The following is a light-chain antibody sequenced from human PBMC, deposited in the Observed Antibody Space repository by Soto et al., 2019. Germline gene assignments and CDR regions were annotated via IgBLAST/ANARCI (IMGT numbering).Light chain of an antibody. V-gene: IGLV2-14*03. J-gene: IGLJ3*02. CDR2: DVS. CDR1: GSDVGGYNY. Sequence: QSVLPQPASVSGSPGQSITISCTGTGSDVGGYNYVSWYQHHTGKAPKLMIYDVSNRPSGVSDRFSGSKSGNTASLTIFGLQAEDEADYYCSSYGTTSRVFGGGTKVTVL. CDR3: SSYGTTSRV.